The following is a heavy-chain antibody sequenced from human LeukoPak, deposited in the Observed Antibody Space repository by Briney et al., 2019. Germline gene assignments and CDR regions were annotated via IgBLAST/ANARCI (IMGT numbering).Heavy chain of an antibody. CDR3: ASDSPYYGMDV. CDR2: INSDGSAT. V-gene: IGHV3-74*01. J-gene: IGHJ6*02. CDR1: GFPFSSYW. Sequence: TGGSPRLSCAASGFPFSSYWMHWVRQVPGKGLLWVSRINSDGSATIYADSVRGRFTISRDNAKNTLYLQMSGLRVEDTAVYHCASDSPYYGMDVWGQGTTVTVSS.